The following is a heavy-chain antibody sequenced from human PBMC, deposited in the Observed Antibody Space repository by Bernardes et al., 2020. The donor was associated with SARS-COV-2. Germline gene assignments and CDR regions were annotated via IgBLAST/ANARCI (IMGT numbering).Heavy chain of an antibody. D-gene: IGHD3-3*01. Sequence: SVKVSCKSSGGTFTNYAISWVRRAPGQGLEWMGGIIPMFHTVDYVQRFQGRVTITADESTSTAYMELSSLRSEDTAVYYCARDLGSGYDYWSGYRSLDVWGQGTTVTVSS. CDR3: ARDLGSGYDYWSGYRSLDV. CDR1: GGTFTNYA. V-gene: IGHV1-69*13. J-gene: IGHJ6*02. CDR2: IIPMFHTV.